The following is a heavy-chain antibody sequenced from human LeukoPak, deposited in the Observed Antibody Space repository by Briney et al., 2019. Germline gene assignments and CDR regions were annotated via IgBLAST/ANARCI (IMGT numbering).Heavy chain of an antibody. J-gene: IGHJ6*03. CDR1: GGFTSPYK. D-gene: IGHD6-6*01. CDR2: VYNSGTT. Sequence: PSETLSLTCTVSGGFTSPYKWNWIRQPPGKGLEWIGFVYNSGTTSYNPSLKNRVTISVDTSKNQFSLKLSSVTAADTAVYYCARLSQLVGYYYYYMDVWGKGTTVTVSS. CDR3: ARLSQLVGYYYYYMDV. V-gene: IGHV4-59*12.